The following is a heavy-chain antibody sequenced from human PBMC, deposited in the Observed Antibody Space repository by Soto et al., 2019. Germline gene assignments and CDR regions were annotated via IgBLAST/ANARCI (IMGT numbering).Heavy chain of an antibody. V-gene: IGHV1-2*02. CDR1: GYSFTDYY. Sequence: GGSVKVCCKASGYSFTDYYMHLVRQAPGQGLEWVGWINPKSGGTSYARKFQGRVTMTRDTSISTANMELTRLTSDDTAVYYCARDYNILTGSLWAWGQGTLVTVSS. D-gene: IGHD3-9*01. CDR2: INPKSGGT. J-gene: IGHJ4*02. CDR3: ARDYNILTGSLWA.